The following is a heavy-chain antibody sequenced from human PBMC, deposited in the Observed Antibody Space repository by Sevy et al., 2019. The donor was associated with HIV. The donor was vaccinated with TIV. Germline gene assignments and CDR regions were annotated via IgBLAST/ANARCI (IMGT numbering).Heavy chain of an antibody. D-gene: IGHD3-3*01. CDR3: ARDGTGGFLEWNYYYYGMDV. V-gene: IGHV3-21*01. CDR2: ISSSSSYI. Sequence: GGSLRLSCAASGFTFSSYSMNWVRQAPGKGLEWVSSISSSSSYIYYADSVKGRFTISRDNAKNALYLQMNSLRAEDTAVYYCARDGTGGFLEWNYYYYGMDVWGQGTTVTVS. CDR1: GFTFSSYS. J-gene: IGHJ6*02.